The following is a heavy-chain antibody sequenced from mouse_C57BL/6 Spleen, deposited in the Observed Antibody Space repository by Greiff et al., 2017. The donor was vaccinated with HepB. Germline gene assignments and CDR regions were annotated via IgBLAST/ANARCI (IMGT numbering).Heavy chain of an antibody. V-gene: IGHV3-6*01. D-gene: IGHD1-1*01. CDR1: GYSITSGYY. CDR3: ARLDYGSPFDV. Sequence: EVQLVESGPGLVKPSQSLSLTCSVTGYSITSGYYWNWIRQFPGNKLEWMGYISYDGSNNYNPSLKNRISITRDTSKNQFFLKLNSVTTEDTATYYCARLDYGSPFDVWGTGTTVTVSS. J-gene: IGHJ1*03. CDR2: ISYDGSN.